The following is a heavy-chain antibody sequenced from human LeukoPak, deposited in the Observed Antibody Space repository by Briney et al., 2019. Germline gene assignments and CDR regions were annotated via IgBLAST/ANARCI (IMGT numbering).Heavy chain of an antibody. CDR3: ARASSWGYFDY. CDR1: VGSISSGGYS. V-gene: IGHV4-30-2*01. J-gene: IGHJ4*02. Sequence: PSETLSLTCAVSVGSISSGGYSWSWIRQPPGKGLEWIGYIYHSGSTYYNPSLKSRVTISVDRSKNQFSLKLSSVTAADTAVYYCARASSWGYFDYWGQGTLVTVSS. D-gene: IGHD3-16*01. CDR2: IYHSGST.